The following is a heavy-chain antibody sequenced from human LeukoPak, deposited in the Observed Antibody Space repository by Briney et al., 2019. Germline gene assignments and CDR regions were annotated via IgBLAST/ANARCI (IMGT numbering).Heavy chain of an antibody. CDR3: ARGRATVTTHWFDP. D-gene: IGHD4-11*01. Sequence: GASVKVSCKTSGYAFTNYDINWVRQATGQGLEWMGWMNPNSGNTGYAQKFRGRVTITRNTSISTAYMELSSLRSEDTALYYCARGRATVTTHWFDPWGQGTLVTVSS. V-gene: IGHV1-8*03. J-gene: IGHJ5*02. CDR2: MNPNSGNT. CDR1: GYAFTNYD.